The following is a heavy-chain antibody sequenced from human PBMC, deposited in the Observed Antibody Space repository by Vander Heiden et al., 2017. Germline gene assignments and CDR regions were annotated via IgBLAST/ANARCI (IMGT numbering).Heavy chain of an antibody. V-gene: IGHV3-30-3*01. CDR1: VFTFSSSA. CDR3: ARDPCSGGSCYSVSGFDY. J-gene: IGHJ4*02. CDR2: ISYGGSNK. D-gene: IGHD2-15*01. Sequence: QAHSLESGGSVVQPRSILRPSCAATVFTFSSSAMHWVPQAPGKGLEWVAVISYGGSNKYYADSVKGRFTISRDNSKNTLYLQMDSLRAEDTAVYYCARDPCSGGSCYSVSGFDYWGQGTLVTVSS.